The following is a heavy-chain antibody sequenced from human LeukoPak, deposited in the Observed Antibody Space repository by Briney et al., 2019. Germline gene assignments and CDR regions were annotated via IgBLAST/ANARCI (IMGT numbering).Heavy chain of an antibody. CDR3: ARDPPEIYSSGWYGGY. CDR1: GYTVTGYY. Sequence: GASVTVSCKASGYTVTGYYMHWVRQVPGQGLEWMGWINPNSGGTNYAQKFQGRVTMTRDTSISTAYMELSRLRSDDTAVYYCARDPPEIYSSGWYGGYWGQGTLVTVSS. J-gene: IGHJ4*02. D-gene: IGHD6-19*01. V-gene: IGHV1-2*02. CDR2: INPNSGGT.